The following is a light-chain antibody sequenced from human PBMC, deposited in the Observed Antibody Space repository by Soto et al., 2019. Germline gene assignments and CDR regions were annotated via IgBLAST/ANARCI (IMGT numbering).Light chain of an antibody. CDR2: GIS. J-gene: IGKJ2*01. CDR1: QSVTNSF. V-gene: IGKV3-20*01. Sequence: ENVLTQSPGTLSLSPGERATLSCRASQSVTNSFFAWYQQKPGQAPRLLIYGISSRATGIPDRFSGSGSGTDITLTISRLEPGDFVVYYCQQYSSLPHTFGQGTKLEVK. CDR3: QQYSSLPHT.